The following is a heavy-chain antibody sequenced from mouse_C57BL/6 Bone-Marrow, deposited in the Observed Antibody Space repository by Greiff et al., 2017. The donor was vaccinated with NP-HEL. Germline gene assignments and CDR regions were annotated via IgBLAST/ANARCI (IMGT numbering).Heavy chain of an antibody. Sequence: VKLQESGAELVKPGASVKISCKASGYAFSSYWMNWVKQRPGKGPEWIGQIYPGDGDTNYNGKFKDKASLTADKSSSTAYMQLSSLTSEDSAVYFCARGAYWGQGTLVTVSA. CDR2: IYPGDGDT. CDR3: ARGAY. J-gene: IGHJ3*01. V-gene: IGHV1-80*01. CDR1: GYAFSSYW.